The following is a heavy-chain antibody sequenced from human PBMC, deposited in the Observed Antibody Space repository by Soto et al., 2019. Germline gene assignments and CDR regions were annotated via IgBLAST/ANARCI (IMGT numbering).Heavy chain of an antibody. CDR3: ATMGSPVTGLYYFDY. V-gene: IGHV4-30-4*01. CDR2: ISYSGTT. CDR1: GGSISSGNY. Sequence: SETLSLTCTVSGGSISSGNYWSWIRQPLGKGLEWIGFISYSGTTHYSASLRSRVSISVDTSKNQFSLDLSSVTAADTAVYYCATMGSPVTGLYYFDYWGQGTLVTVSS. J-gene: IGHJ4*02. D-gene: IGHD4-17*01.